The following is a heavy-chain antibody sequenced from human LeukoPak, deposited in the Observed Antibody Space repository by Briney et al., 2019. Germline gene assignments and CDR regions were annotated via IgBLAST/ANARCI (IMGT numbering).Heavy chain of an antibody. CDR2: IYTSGST. J-gene: IGHJ6*03. CDR3: ARSCSSTSCYTGAYDYYMDV. Sequence: SETLSLTCTVSGGSISSGSYYWSSIRQPAGKGLEWIGRIYTSGSTNYNPSLKSRVTISVDTSKNQFSLKLSSVTAADTAVYYCARSCSSTSCYTGAYDYYMDVWGKGTTVTVSS. V-gene: IGHV4-61*02. CDR1: GGSISSGSYY. D-gene: IGHD2-2*02.